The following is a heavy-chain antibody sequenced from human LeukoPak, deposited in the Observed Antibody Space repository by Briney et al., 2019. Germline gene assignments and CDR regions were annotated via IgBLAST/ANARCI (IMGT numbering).Heavy chain of an antibody. J-gene: IGHJ5*02. D-gene: IGHD1-1*01. CDR2: IYYSGST. CDR1: GGSSNSGDYY. V-gene: IGHV4-31*03. Sequence: SETLSLTCTVSGGSSNSGDYYWSWIRQPPGKGLEWIGIGYIYYSGSTYYNPSLKSRVTISVDTSKNQFSLKLSSVTAADTAVYYCARSSDDVWFDPWGQGAQVTVSS. CDR3: ARSSDDVWFDP.